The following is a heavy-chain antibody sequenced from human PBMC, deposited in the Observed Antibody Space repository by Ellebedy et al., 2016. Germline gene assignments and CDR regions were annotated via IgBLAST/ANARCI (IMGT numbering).Heavy chain of an antibody. CDR1: GGSISSGDYY. Sequence: SETLSLXXTVSGGSISSGDYYWSWIRQPPGKGLEWIGYIYYSGSTYYNPSLKSRVTISVDTSKNQFSLKLSSVTAADTAVYYCSRVDTAMVLDYWGQGILVTVSS. V-gene: IGHV4-30-4*01. D-gene: IGHD5-18*01. CDR3: SRVDTAMVLDY. J-gene: IGHJ4*02. CDR2: IYYSGST.